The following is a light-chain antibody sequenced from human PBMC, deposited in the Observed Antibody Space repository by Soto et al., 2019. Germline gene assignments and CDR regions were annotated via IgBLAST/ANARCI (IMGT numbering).Light chain of an antibody. V-gene: IGKV1-17*01. Sequence: DIQMPQSPSSLSASVGDRVTITCRASPGIGNDLGWYQQKPVKAPKRLIYGASHLQSGVPSRFSGSEFGTEVTLTISSLQPEDSATYYCQQYYNYPLTFGGGTKVEVK. CDR3: QQYYNYPLT. CDR1: PGIGND. J-gene: IGKJ4*01. CDR2: GAS.